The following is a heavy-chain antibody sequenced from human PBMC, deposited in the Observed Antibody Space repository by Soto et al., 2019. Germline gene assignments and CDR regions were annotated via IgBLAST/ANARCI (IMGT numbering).Heavy chain of an antibody. CDR1: GYTFTSYY. D-gene: IGHD5-18*01. V-gene: IGHV1-46*01. CDR2: MSPSAGST. Sequence: ASVKVSCKASGYTFTSYYTHWVRQAPGQGLEWMGIMSPSAGSTSYAQKFQGRVTMTRDTSTSTVYMELSSLISEDTAVYYCARAGGYSQGYFDLWGRGTLVTVSS. J-gene: IGHJ2*01. CDR3: ARAGGYSQGYFDL.